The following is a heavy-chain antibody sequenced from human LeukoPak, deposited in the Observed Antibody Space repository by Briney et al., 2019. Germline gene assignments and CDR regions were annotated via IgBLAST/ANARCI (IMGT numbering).Heavy chain of an antibody. V-gene: IGHV4-61*02. J-gene: IGHJ5*02. CDR1: GGSISSGSYY. CDR2: IYTSGST. CDR3: ARNIEEPAAAATGWFDP. Sequence: SQTLSLTCTVSGGSISSGSYYWSWIRQPAGKGLEWIGRIYTSGSTNYNPSLKSRVTISVDTSKNQFSLKLSSVTAADTAVYYCARNIEEPAAAATGWFDPWGQGTLVTVSS. D-gene: IGHD2-2*01.